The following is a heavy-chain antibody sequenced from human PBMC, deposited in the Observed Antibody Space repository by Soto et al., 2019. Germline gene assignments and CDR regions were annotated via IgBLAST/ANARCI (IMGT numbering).Heavy chain of an antibody. D-gene: IGHD1-26*01. J-gene: IGHJ4*01. CDR1: GDSVSSNSAG. V-gene: IGHV6-1*01. CDR2: TYYRSKWYY. Sequence: QVPLQQSGPGLVKPSQTLSLTCAITGDSVSSNSAGWSWVRQSPSRGLEWLGRTYYRSKWYYEYAVSVRGRISINPDTSKNQYALQLNSVTPEDTAMYFCARGEQYSGRIFDYWGQGTLVTVSS. CDR3: ARGEQYSGRIFDY.